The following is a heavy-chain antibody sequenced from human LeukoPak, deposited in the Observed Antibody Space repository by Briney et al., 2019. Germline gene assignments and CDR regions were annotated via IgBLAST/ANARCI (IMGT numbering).Heavy chain of an antibody. CDR1: GYSISSGYY. Sequence: SETLSLTCAVSGYSISSGYYWGWIRQPPGKGLEWIESIYHSGSTYYNPSLKSRVTISVDTSKNQFSLKLSSVTAADTAVYYCARERGLVRDFDYWGQGTLVTVSS. V-gene: IGHV4-38-2*02. CDR3: ARERGLVRDFDY. CDR2: IYHSGST. D-gene: IGHD3-10*01. J-gene: IGHJ4*02.